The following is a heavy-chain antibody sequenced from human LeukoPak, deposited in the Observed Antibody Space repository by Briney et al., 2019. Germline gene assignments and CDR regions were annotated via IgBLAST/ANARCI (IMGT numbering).Heavy chain of an antibody. CDR2: IKSKTDGGTT. D-gene: IGHD3-3*01. CDR1: GFPFSNAW. Sequence: KAWGFLRLSFAASGFPFSNAWMNWVRQAPGKGPELVGRIKSKTDGGTTDYAAPVKGRFTISRDDSKNTLYLQMNSLKTEDTAVYYCTTLEPQPFGVPFDPWGQGTLVTVSS. J-gene: IGHJ5*02. V-gene: IGHV3-15*01. CDR3: TTLEPQPFGVPFDP.